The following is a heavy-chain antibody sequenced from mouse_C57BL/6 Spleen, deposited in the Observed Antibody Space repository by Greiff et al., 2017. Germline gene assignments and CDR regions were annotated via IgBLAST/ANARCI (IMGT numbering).Heavy chain of an antibody. D-gene: IGHD2-1*01. CDR3: ARRGGNYVGAMDY. Sequence: EVQLQQSGAELVQPGASVKFSCTASGFNIKDYYMHWVQQRTEQGLEWIGRIGPEDGETKYAPKFSGKGTRTANTSANAAYMQLSSLTSEDTADYYCARRGGNYVGAMDYWGQGTSVTVSS. CDR1: GFNIKDYY. J-gene: IGHJ4*01. CDR2: IGPEDGET. V-gene: IGHV14-2*01.